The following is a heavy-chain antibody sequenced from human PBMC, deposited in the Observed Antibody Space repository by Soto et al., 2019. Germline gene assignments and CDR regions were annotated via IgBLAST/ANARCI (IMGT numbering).Heavy chain of an antibody. CDR1: GFTFSSYA. CDR2: ISGSGGST. V-gene: IGHV3-23*01. CDR3: AKGGNRFLTMIVVENFDY. J-gene: IGHJ4*02. Sequence: GGSLRLSCAASGFTFSSYAMSWVRQAPGKGLEWVSAISGSGGSTYYADSVKGRFTISRDNSKNTLYLQMNSLRAEDTAVYYCAKGGNRFLTMIVVENFDYWGQGTLVTVSS. D-gene: IGHD3-22*01.